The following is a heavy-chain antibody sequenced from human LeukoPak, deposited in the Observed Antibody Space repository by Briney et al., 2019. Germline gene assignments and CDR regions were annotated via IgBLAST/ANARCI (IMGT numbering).Heavy chain of an antibody. Sequence: SGGSLRLSCAASGFTFSSYAMHWVRQAPGKGLEWVAVISYDGSNKYYADSVKGRFTISRDNSKNTLYLQMNSLRAEDTAVYYCARRDSSGYYSYVFDYWGQGTLVTVSS. CDR2: ISYDGSNK. V-gene: IGHV3-30*14. CDR1: GFTFSSYA. D-gene: IGHD3-22*01. J-gene: IGHJ4*02. CDR3: ARRDSSGYYSYVFDY.